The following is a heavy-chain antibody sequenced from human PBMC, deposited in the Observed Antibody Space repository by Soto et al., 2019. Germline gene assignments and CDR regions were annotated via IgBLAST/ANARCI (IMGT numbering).Heavy chain of an antibody. CDR1: GYTFTSYY. CDR3: AREVADGATIMAYGMDV. V-gene: IGHV1-46*01. J-gene: IGHJ6*02. D-gene: IGHD5-12*01. CDR2: INPSGGST. Sequence: SMQVSCKASGYTFTSYYMHWVRQAPGQGLEWMGIINPSGGSTSYAQKFQGRVTMTRDTSTSTVYMELSSLRSEDTAVYYCAREVADGATIMAYGMDVWGQGTTVTV.